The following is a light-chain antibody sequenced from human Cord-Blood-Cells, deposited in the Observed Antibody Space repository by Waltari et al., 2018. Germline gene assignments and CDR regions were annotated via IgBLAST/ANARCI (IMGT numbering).Light chain of an antibody. Sequence: DIKMTQSPSSLSAYVGDRVTITCRASQSISSYLNWYQQKPGKAPKILIYAASSLQSGVPSMFSGSGSGTDFTLTISSLQPEDFATYYCQQSYRTPLTVDPLIKVDI. CDR3: QQSYRTPLT. V-gene: IGKV1-39*01. J-gene: IGKJ3*01. CDR2: AAS. CDR1: QSISSY.